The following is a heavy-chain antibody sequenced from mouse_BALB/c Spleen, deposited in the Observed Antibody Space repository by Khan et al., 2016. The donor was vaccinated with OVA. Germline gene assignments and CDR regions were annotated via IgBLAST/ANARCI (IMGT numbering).Heavy chain of an antibody. J-gene: IGHJ4*01. D-gene: IGHD4-1*01. V-gene: IGHV14-4*02. CDR2: IDPDNGDT. Sequence: QSGADLVRSGASVKLSCIASGFNIRHYYLHWVKQRPEQGLEWIGWIDPDNGDTEYDPKFQGKATMTADTSSNTAYLQLSSLTSEDTAVYYCTTGWGYAMDYWGQGTSVTVSS. CDR1: GFNIRHYY. CDR3: TTGWGYAMDY.